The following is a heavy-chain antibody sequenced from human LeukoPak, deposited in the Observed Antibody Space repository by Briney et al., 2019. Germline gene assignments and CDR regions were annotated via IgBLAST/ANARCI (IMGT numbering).Heavy chain of an antibody. CDR1: GGSFSGYY. D-gene: IGHD4-17*01. Sequence: SETLSLTCAVYGGSFSGYYWSWIRQPPGKGLEWIGEINHSGSTNYNPSLKSRVTISVDTSKNQFSLKLSSVTAADTAVYYCASFIDYGDYPPFWGQGTLVTVSS. V-gene: IGHV4-34*01. CDR2: INHSGST. J-gene: IGHJ4*02. CDR3: ASFIDYGDYPPF.